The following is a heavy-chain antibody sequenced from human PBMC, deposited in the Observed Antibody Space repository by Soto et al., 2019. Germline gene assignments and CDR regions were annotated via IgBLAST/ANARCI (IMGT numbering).Heavy chain of an antibody. CDR2: ISYDGSNK. CDR1: GFTFSSYA. Sequence: QVQLVESGGGVVQPGRSLRLSCAASGFTFSSYAMHWVRQAPGKGLEWVAVISYDGSNKYYADSVKGRFTISRDNSKNTRYLQMNSLRAEDTAVYYCARDGTVPRHAFDIWGQGTMVTVSS. CDR3: ARDGTVPRHAFDI. V-gene: IGHV3-30-3*01. D-gene: IGHD4-17*01. J-gene: IGHJ3*02.